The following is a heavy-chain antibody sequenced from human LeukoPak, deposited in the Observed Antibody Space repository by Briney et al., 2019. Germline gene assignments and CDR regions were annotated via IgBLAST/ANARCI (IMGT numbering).Heavy chain of an antibody. CDR3: ASDRNCGTFDY. J-gene: IGHJ4*02. CDR2: IGGSGDST. CDR1: GFXFSSHA. V-gene: IGHV3-23*01. D-gene: IGHD1-1*01. Sequence: GGSLRLSCAASGFXFSSHAISWVRQAPGKGLEWVSAIGGSGDSTYYADSVKGRFTISRDNAKNSLYLQMNSLRAEDTAVYYCASDRNCGTFDYWGQGTLVTVSS.